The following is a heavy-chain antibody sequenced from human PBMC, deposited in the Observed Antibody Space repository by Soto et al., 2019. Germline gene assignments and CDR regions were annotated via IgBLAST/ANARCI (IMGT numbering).Heavy chain of an antibody. CDR1: GFTFSSYA. J-gene: IGHJ4*02. CDR3: AKIGGSSCYLPYDY. CDR2: ISGSGVST. Sequence: EVQLLESGGGLVQPGGSLRLSCAASGFTFSSYAMSWVRQAPGKGLEWVSAISGSGVSTYYTDSVKGRFTISRDNSKSTLYLQMNSLRAEDTAVYYCAKIGGSSCYLPYDYWGQGTLVTVSS. V-gene: IGHV3-23*01. D-gene: IGHD2-15*01.